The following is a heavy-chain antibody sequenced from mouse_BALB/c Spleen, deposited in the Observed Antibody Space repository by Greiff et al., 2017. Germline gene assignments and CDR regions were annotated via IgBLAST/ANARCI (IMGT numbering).Heavy chain of an antibody. CDR1: GYTFTSYY. CDR3: TREGDYEWYFDV. D-gene: IGHD2-4*01. CDR2: INPSNGGT. J-gene: IGHJ1*01. V-gene: IGHV1S81*02. Sequence: QVQLQQPGAELVKPGASVKLSCKASGYTFTSYYMYWVKQRPGQGLEWIGGINPSNGGTNFNEKFKSKATLTVDKSSSTAYMQLSSLTSEDSAVYYCTREGDYEWYFDVWGAGTTVTVSS.